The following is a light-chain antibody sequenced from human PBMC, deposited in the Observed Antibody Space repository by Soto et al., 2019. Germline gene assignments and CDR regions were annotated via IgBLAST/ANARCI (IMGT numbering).Light chain of an antibody. CDR2: GAS. Sequence: EVVMTQSPATLSVSPGDRATLSCRASQNVNTNLAWYQQQPGQAPRLLIFGASTWATGIPARFSGSGSGTEFTLTISNLQPEDFAVYYCQQYNNWPLTFGGGTKVEIK. CDR1: QNVNTN. CDR3: QQYNNWPLT. J-gene: IGKJ4*01. V-gene: IGKV3-15*01.